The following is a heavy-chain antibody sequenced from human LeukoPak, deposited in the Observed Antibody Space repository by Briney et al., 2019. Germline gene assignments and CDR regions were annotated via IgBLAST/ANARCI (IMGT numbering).Heavy chain of an antibody. Sequence: GGSLRLSCAASGFTFSSYSMNWVRQAPGKGLEWVSSISSSSSYIYYADSVKGRFTISRDNAKNSLYLQMDSLRAEDTAVYYCARQGGDYYGSGSYFDSYWGQGTLVTVSS. J-gene: IGHJ4*02. CDR1: GFTFSSYS. D-gene: IGHD3-10*01. V-gene: IGHV3-21*01. CDR2: ISSSSSYI. CDR3: ARQGGDYYGSGSYFDSY.